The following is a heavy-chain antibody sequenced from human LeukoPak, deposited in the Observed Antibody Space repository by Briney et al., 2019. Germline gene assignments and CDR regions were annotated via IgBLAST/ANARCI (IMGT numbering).Heavy chain of an antibody. V-gene: IGHV4-59*01. CDR2: IYYSGTT. Sequence: SETLSLTCTVSGGSISSYYWSWIRQPPGKGLEWIGYIYYSGTTNYNPSLKSRVTISVDTSKNQFSLKLSSVTAADTAVYYCARGVRRRPNWFDPWGQGTLITVSS. D-gene: IGHD2-8*01. J-gene: IGHJ5*02. CDR1: GGSISSYY. CDR3: ARGVRRRPNWFDP.